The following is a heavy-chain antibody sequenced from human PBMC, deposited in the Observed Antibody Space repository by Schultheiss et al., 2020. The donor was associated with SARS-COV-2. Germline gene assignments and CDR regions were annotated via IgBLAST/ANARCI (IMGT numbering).Heavy chain of an antibody. D-gene: IGHD6-19*01. Sequence: GGSLRLSCAASGFTFSSYAMSWVRQAPGKGLEWVSAISGSGGSTYYADSVKGRFTISRENAKNSLYLQINSLRAGDTAVYYCARDMGGIAVAGFSAFDIWGQGTMVTVSS. CDR1: GFTFSSYA. CDR3: ARDMGGIAVAGFSAFDI. CDR2: ISGSGGST. J-gene: IGHJ3*02. V-gene: IGHV3-23*01.